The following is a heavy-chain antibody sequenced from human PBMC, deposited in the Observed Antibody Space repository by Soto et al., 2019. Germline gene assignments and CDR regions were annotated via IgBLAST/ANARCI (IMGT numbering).Heavy chain of an antibody. Sequence: EMQLLESGGGLVQPGGSLRLSCAASGFTFSSFAMSWVRQAPGKGLDWVSAISGSGGSTYSADSVKGRFTISRDNSKNTLYLQMNSLRIEDTAVYYCAKDDGSTWSMFYSYYGVDVWGQGTTVTVSS. V-gene: IGHV3-23*01. J-gene: IGHJ6*02. CDR2: ISGSGGST. D-gene: IGHD6-13*01. CDR1: GFTFSSFA. CDR3: AKDDGSTWSMFYSYYGVDV.